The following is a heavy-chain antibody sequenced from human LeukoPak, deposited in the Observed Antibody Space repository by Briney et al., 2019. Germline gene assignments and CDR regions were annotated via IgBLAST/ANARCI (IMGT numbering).Heavy chain of an antibody. CDR2: ISYDGSNK. Sequence: GGSLRLSCAASGFTFSSYGMHWVRQAPGKGLEWVAVISYDGSNKYYADSVKGRFTISRDNSKNKLYLQMNSLRAEDTAVYYCASQVGSGSYFPGDYWGQGTLVTVSS. CDR1: GFTFSSYG. D-gene: IGHD1-26*01. CDR3: ASQVGSGSYFPGDY. V-gene: IGHV3-30*03. J-gene: IGHJ4*02.